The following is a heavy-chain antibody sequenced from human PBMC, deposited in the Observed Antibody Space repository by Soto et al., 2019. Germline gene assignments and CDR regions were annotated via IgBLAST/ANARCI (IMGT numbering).Heavy chain of an antibody. CDR1: GGYISSGDYY. D-gene: IGHD6-13*01. CDR3: ARYASSNWHCFDY. CDR2: IDYSGSA. V-gene: IGHV4-31*03. Sequence: QVQLQASGPRLVKPSQTLSLTCIVSGGYISSGDYYWSWIRQHQGKGLEWSGYIDYSGSAYYKPSLKGRLSMAADTSSNQGSRKLSSVTAADTAIYFRARYASSNWHCFDYWGQGTLDTVSS. J-gene: IGHJ4*02.